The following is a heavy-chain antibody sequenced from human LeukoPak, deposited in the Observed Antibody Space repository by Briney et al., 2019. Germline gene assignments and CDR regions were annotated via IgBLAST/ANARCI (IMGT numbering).Heavy chain of an antibody. V-gene: IGHV3-66*02. Sequence: GGSLRLSCAASGFTVSSNYMSWVRQAPGKGLEWVSVIYSGGSTYYAGSVKGRSTISRDNSKNTLYLQMNSLRAEDTAVYYCARDTWELQHHWGQGTLVTVSS. CDR2: IYSGGST. CDR3: ARDTWELQHH. J-gene: IGHJ5*02. CDR1: GFTVSSNY. D-gene: IGHD1-26*01.